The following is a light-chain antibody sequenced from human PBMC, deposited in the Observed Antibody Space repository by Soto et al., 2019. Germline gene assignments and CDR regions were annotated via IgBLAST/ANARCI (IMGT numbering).Light chain of an antibody. CDR2: EVT. CDR3: TSYTSSSTLYV. V-gene: IGLV2-14*01. CDR1: SSDVGDDNS. J-gene: IGLJ1*01. Sequence: QSVVTQPASVSGSPGQSITISCTGTSSDVGDDNSVSWYQQHPGTAPKLMLYEVTHRPSGVSDRFSGSKSGNTASLTISGLQAEDEADYYCTSYTSSSTLYVFGPGTKVTVL.